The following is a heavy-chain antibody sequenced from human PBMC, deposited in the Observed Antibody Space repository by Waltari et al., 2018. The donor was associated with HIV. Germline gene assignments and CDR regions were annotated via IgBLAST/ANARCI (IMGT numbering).Heavy chain of an antibody. CDR1: GGSISSGGYY. CDR3: ARDPLCTNGVCYKFDP. D-gene: IGHD2-8*01. CDR2: LYYTEGT. J-gene: IGHJ5*02. V-gene: IGHV4-31*03. Sequence: QVQLQESGPGLVKPSQTLSLTCTVSGGSISSGGYYWSWIRQHPGKGLEWIGYLYYTEGTDYNPSLKSRVTISVDTSKNQFSRKLSSVTASDTAVYYCARDPLCTNGVCYKFDPCGQGTLVTVSS.